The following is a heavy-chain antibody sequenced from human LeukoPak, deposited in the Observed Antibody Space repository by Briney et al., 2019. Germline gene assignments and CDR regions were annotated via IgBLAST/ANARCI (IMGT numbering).Heavy chain of an antibody. Sequence: ASVKVSCNASGYTFTGYYMHWVRQAPGQGLEWMGRINPNSGGTNYAQKFQGRVTMTRDTSISTAYMELSRLRSDDTAVYYCARVQGIAVAGTRSDYYYYMDVWGKGTTVTVSS. D-gene: IGHD6-19*01. CDR1: GYTFTGYY. CDR2: INPNSGGT. J-gene: IGHJ6*03. V-gene: IGHV1-2*06. CDR3: ARVQGIAVAGTRSDYYYYMDV.